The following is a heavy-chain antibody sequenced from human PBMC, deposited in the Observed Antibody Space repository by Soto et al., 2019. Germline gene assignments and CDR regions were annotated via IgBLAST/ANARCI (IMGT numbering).Heavy chain of an antibody. J-gene: IGHJ5*02. CDR1: GFTFSSYA. V-gene: IGHV3-23*01. Sequence: GGSLRLSCAASGFTFSSYAMSWVRQAPGKGLEWVSAISGSGGSTYYADPVKGRFTISRDNSKNTLYLQMNSLRAEDTAVYYCAKDPGGYCSGGSCTFGWFDPWGQGTLVTVSS. CDR2: ISGSGGST. CDR3: AKDPGGYCSGGSCTFGWFDP. D-gene: IGHD2-15*01.